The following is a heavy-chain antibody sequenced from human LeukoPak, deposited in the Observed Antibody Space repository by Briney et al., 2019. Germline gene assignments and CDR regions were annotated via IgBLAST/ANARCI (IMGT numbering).Heavy chain of an antibody. D-gene: IGHD1-14*01. CDR1: GGSISSYY. Sequence: SETLSLTCTVSGGSISSYYWSWIRQPPGKGLEWIGYIHYSGSTNYNPSLKSRVTISVDTSKNQFSLKLSSVTAADTAVYYCARRNSVTVAFDYWGQGTLVTVSS. J-gene: IGHJ4*02. CDR3: ARRNSVTVAFDY. CDR2: IHYSGST. V-gene: IGHV4-59*01.